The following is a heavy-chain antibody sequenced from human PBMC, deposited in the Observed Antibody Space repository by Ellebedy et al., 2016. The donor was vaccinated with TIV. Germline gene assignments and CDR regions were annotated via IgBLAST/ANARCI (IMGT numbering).Heavy chain of an antibody. V-gene: IGHV3-30-3*01. Sequence: GESLKISCAASGFTFSSYPMHWVRQAPGKGLEWVAVIFFDGSNKYYAESVKGRFTISRDNSKNTLYLQMNSLRSEDTAVYYWARDTTVNGYPLDYWGQGTLVTVSS. CDR2: IFFDGSNK. CDR3: ARDTTVNGYPLDY. CDR1: GFTFSSYP. J-gene: IGHJ4*02. D-gene: IGHD5-18*01.